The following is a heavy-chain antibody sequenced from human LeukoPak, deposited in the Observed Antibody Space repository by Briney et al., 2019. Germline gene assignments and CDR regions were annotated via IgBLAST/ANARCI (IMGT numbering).Heavy chain of an antibody. V-gene: IGHV3-30*02. CDR1: GFTFSSYG. D-gene: IGHD2-15*01. J-gene: IGHJ3*02. CDR3: LLVDDAFDI. CDR2: IRYDGSNK. Sequence: GGSLRLSCAASGFTFSSYGMHWVRQAPGKGLEWVAFIRYDGSNKYYADSVKGRFTISRDNSKNTLYLQMDSLRAEDTAVYYCLLVDDAFDIWGQGTMVTASS.